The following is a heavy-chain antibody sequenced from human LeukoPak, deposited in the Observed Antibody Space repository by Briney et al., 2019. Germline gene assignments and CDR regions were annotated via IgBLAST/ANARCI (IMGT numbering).Heavy chain of an antibody. CDR1: GFSSISYG. V-gene: IGHV3-30*18. D-gene: IGHD4-17*01. Sequence: GGSLRLSCAAYGFSSISYGMHWDRQAPGKGLEWVGVISDDGRNKKYADSVKGRFTISRDNSKDTLYLQMNSLRDEDTAVYYCAKRPSDYGDYVTYFDYWGQGTLVTVSS. CDR3: AKRPSDYGDYVTYFDY. J-gene: IGHJ4*02. CDR2: ISDDGRNK.